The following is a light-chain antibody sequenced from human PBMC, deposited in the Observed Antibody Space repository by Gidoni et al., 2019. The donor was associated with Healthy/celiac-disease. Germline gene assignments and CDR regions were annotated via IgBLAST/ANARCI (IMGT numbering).Light chain of an antibody. CDR1: QSVSSY. J-gene: IGKJ1*01. V-gene: IGKV3-11*01. CDR3: QQCSNWPRT. CDR2: DAF. Sequence: IVFTQSPVPLSLSPGERATLSCRASQSVSSYLNWYQQKPGQAPRLLIYDAFNRATGIPARFSGSGSGTDFTLTISSLEPEDIAVYYCQQCSNWPRTFGQGTKVEIK.